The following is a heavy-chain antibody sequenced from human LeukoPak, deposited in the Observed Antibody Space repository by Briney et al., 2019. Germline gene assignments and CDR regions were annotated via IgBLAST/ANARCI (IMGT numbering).Heavy chain of an antibody. CDR3: ARDFHAEFLPYYFDY. CDR1: GFTLSSNY. Sequence: GGSLRLSCAASGFTLSSNYMSWVRQAPGKGLEWVSVIYSGGSTYYADSVKGRFTISRDNSKNTLYLQMNSLRAEDTAVYYCARDFHAEFLPYYFDYWGQGTLVTVSS. V-gene: IGHV3-53*01. CDR2: IYSGGST. D-gene: IGHD3-10*01. J-gene: IGHJ4*02.